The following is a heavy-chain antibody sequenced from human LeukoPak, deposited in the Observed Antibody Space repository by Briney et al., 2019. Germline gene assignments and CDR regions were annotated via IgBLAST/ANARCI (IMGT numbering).Heavy chain of an antibody. CDR3: ARRAHNYDSTGYSYYFDY. CDR2: INWSGAST. D-gene: IGHD3-22*01. J-gene: IGHJ4*02. Sequence: GSLRLSCAASGGNFDDNVMSWVRQTPGKGRQWVSGINWSGASTSYGDSVRGRFTISRDNAKNSLYLQMNSLRADDTALYYCARRAHNYDSTGYSYYFDYWGQGTPVTVSS. CDR1: GGNFDDNV. V-gene: IGHV3-20*04.